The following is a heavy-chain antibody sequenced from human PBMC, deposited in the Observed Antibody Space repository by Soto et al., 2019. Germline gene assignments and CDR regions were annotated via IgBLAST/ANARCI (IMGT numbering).Heavy chain of an antibody. D-gene: IGHD6-6*01. CDR3: ARDLDSSSSGYWFDP. CDR1: GGSISSYY. CDR2: IYYSGST. J-gene: IGHJ5*02. V-gene: IGHV4-59*01. Sequence: SETLSLTCTVSGGSISSYYWSWIRQPPGKGLEWIGYIYYSGSTNYNPSLKSRVTISVDTSKNQFSLRLSSVTAADTAVYYCARDLDSSSSGYWFDPWGQGTLVTVSS.